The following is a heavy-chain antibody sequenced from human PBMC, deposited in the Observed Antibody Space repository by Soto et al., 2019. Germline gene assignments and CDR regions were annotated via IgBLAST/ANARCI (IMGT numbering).Heavy chain of an antibody. CDR3: AKDLVNWQANPYYFDY. Sequence: GGSLRLSCAASGFTFSSYAMSWVRQAPGKGLEWVSAISGSGGSTYYADSVKGRFTISRDNSKNTLYLQMNSLRAEDTAVYYCAKDLVNWQANPYYFDYWGQGTLVTVSS. V-gene: IGHV3-23*01. CDR1: GFTFSSYA. CDR2: ISGSGGST. D-gene: IGHD1-1*01. J-gene: IGHJ4*02.